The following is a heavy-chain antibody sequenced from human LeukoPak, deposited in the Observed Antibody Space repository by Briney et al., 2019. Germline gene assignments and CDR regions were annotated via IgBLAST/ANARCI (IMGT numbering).Heavy chain of an antibody. V-gene: IGHV1-18*01. Sequence: ASVKVSCKASGYTVTSYGISWVRQAPGQGLEWMGWINAYSGNTNYAQKFQGRVTMTTDTSTSTAYMELRSLRSDDTAVYYCASLSSTYYYDSSGYHNAFDIWGQGTMVTVSS. CDR1: GYTVTSYG. CDR2: INAYSGNT. CDR3: ASLSSTYYYDSSGYHNAFDI. J-gene: IGHJ3*02. D-gene: IGHD3-22*01.